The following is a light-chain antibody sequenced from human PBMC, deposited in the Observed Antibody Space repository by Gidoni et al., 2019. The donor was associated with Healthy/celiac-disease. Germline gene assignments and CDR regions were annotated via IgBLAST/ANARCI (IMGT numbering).Light chain of an antibody. Sequence: DIVMTQSPLSLPVTPGEPASISCRSSQSLLHSNGYNYLDWYLQKPGQSPQLLIYLGSNRASGVPDRFSGXXXGTDFTMKISRVEAEDVGVYYCMQALXXXXTFGPGTKVDXX. J-gene: IGKJ3*01. CDR3: MQALXXXXT. CDR1: QSLLHSNGYNY. CDR2: LGS. V-gene: IGKV2-28*01.